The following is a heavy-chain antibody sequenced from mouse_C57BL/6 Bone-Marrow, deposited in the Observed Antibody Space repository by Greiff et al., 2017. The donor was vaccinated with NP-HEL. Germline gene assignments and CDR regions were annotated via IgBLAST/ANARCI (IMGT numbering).Heavy chain of an antibody. V-gene: IGHV7-3*01. Sequence: EVQLVESGGGLVQPGGSLSISCAASGFTFTDYYMSWVRQPPGKALEWLGFIRNKANGYTTEYSASVKGRFTISRDNSQSILYLQMNALRAEDSATYYCASQETAWFAYWGQGTLVTVSA. CDR3: ASQETAWFAY. J-gene: IGHJ3*01. CDR2: IRNKANGYTT. D-gene: IGHD4-1*01. CDR1: GFTFTDYY.